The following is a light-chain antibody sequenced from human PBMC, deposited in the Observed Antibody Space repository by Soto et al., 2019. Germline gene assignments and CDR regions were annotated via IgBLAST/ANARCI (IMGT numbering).Light chain of an antibody. V-gene: IGLV2-8*01. CDR1: SRDVGGHDY. J-gene: IGLJ2*01. CDR3: SSYVTGNSLI. Sequence: QSVLTQPPSASGSPGQSVTISCTGTSRDVGGHDYVSWYQQHPGKAPKLMIYELNKRPSGVPDRFSGSKSGNTASLTVSGLQAEDEADYYCSSYVTGNSLIFGGGTKVTVL. CDR2: ELN.